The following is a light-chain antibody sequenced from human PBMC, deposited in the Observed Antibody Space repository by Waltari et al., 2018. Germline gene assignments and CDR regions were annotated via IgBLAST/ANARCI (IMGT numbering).Light chain of an antibody. J-gene: IGKJ1*01. CDR1: QSIGRY. Sequence: DIVLTQSPGTLSLSPGERATLPCRASQSIGRYLAWYQQKPDQAPRLLIYGASNRATGIPDRFSGSGSGTDFSLTISRLEPEDFAVYYCQNHERLPATFGQGTKVEIK. CDR2: GAS. V-gene: IGKV3-20*01. CDR3: QNHERLPAT.